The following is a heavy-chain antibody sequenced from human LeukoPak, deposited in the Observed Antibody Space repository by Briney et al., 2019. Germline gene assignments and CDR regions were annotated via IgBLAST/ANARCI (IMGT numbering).Heavy chain of an antibody. Sequence: SQTLSLTCTVSGGSISSGSYYWSWIRQPAGKGLEWIGRIYTSGSTNYNPSLKSRVTISVDTSKNQFSLKLSSVTAADTAVYYCARASRGLGTQYYFDYWGQGTLVTVSS. V-gene: IGHV4-61*02. J-gene: IGHJ4*02. CDR2: IYTSGST. CDR1: GGSISSGSYY. CDR3: ARASRGLGTQYYFDY. D-gene: IGHD7-27*01.